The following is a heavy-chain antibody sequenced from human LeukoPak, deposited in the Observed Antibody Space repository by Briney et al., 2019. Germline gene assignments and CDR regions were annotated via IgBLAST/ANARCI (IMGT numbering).Heavy chain of an antibody. Sequence: KSSETLSLTCAVYGGTFSGYYWSWIRQPPGKGLEWIGEINHSGSNNYNPSLKSRVTISVDTSKNQFSLKLSSVTAADTAVYYCARTPKYYYDSSGRLDYWGQGTLVTVSS. V-gene: IGHV4-34*01. CDR3: ARTPKYYYDSSGRLDY. CDR2: INHSGSN. CDR1: GGTFSGYY. D-gene: IGHD3-22*01. J-gene: IGHJ4*02.